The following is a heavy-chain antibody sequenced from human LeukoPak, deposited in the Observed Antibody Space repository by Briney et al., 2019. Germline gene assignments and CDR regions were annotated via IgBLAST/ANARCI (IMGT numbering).Heavy chain of an antibody. CDR1: GGSISSGDYY. Sequence: PSQTLSLTCTVSGGSISSGDYYWSWIRQPPGKGLEWIRYIYYSGSTYYNPSLKSRVTISVDTSKNQFSLKLSSVTAADTAVYYCARVGIAVAGTIVWFDPWGRGTLVTVSS. CDR3: ARVGIAVAGTIVWFDP. J-gene: IGHJ5*02. CDR2: IYYSGST. D-gene: IGHD6-19*01. V-gene: IGHV4-30-4*01.